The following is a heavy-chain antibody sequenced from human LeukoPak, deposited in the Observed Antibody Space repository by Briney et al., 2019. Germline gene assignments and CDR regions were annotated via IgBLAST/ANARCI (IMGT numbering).Heavy chain of an antibody. Sequence: GGSQRLSCAASGFTVSSNYMSWVRQAPGKGLEWVSVIYSGGSTYYADSVKGRFTISRDNSKNTLYLQMNSLRAEDTVVYYCARDPVAYDFWSGYGSGYYYYGMDVWGQGTTVTVSS. CDR1: GFTVSSNY. CDR2: IYSGGST. J-gene: IGHJ6*02. CDR3: ARDPVAYDFWSGYGSGYYYYGMDV. D-gene: IGHD3-3*01. V-gene: IGHV3-53*01.